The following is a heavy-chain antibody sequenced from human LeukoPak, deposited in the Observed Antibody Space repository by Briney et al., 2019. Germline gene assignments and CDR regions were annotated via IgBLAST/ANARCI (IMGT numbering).Heavy chain of an antibody. CDR1: GFTFYDYL. J-gene: IGHJ3*01. V-gene: IGHV3-11*06. Sequence: PGGSLTHPLAGFGFTFYDYLESWIGQAPGKGLEWVSYISSSSSYTNYADSVKGRFTISRDNAKNSLYLQMNSLGAEDTAVYYCAREYAGTQRIPMILWKWPRVTINVSGQGTMVTVSS. D-gene: IGHD3-22*01. CDR3: AREYAGTQRIPMILWKWPRVTINV. CDR2: ISSSSSYT.